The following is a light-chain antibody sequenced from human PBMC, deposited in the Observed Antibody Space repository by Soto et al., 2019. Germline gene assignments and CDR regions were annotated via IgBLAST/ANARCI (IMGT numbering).Light chain of an antibody. Sequence: DIQIVQSPASLSASVGDRVTITCRTSQRISNYLHWYQQSPGRAPKLLIYAGSTLEGGVSSRFSGRGSGTDFTLTISSLQPGDVATYYCQQGYISPPAFGQGTKVDSK. CDR1: QRISNY. CDR2: AGS. V-gene: IGKV1-39*01. CDR3: QQGYISPPA. J-gene: IGKJ1*01.